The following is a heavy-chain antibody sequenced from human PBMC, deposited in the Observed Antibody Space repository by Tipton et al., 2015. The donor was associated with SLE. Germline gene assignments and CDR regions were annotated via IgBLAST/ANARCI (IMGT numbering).Heavy chain of an antibody. CDR2: IYHSGST. CDR1: GYPISSGYY. V-gene: IGHV4-38-2*01. J-gene: IGHJ4*02. Sequence: TLSLTCAVSGYPISSGYYWGWIRQPPGKGLEWIGYIYHSGSTYYNPSLKSRVTISVDRSKNQFSLKLSSVTAADTAVYYCARDTGYFDYWGQGTLVTVSS. CDR3: ARDTGYFDY. D-gene: IGHD5-18*01.